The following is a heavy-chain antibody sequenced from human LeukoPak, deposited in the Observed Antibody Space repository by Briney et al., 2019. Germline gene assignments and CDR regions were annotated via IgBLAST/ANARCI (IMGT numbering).Heavy chain of an antibody. J-gene: IGHJ5*02. Sequence: PSETLSLTCAVYGGSFSGYYWSWIRQPPGKGLEWIGEINHSGSTNYNPSLKSPVTISVDTSKNQFSLKLSSVTAADTAVYYCARGVSPVAICSEKGTSCPNNWFDPWGQGTLVTVSS. CDR1: GGSFSGYY. CDR2: INHSGST. V-gene: IGHV4-34*01. D-gene: IGHD2-2*01. CDR3: ARGVSPVAICSEKGTSCPNNWFDP.